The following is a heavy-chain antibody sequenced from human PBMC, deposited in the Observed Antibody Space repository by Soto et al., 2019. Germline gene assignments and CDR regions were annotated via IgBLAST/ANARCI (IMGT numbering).Heavy chain of an antibody. Sequence: PGGSLRLSCVPSGFTFSSYEMNWVRQAPGKGLEWVSYISSSGSTIYYADSVKGRFTISRDNAKNSLYLQMNSLRAEDTAVYYCAGAVGSNSPPNCCDPWGQGTLVTVSS. D-gene: IGHD4-4*01. CDR1: GFTFSSYE. CDR2: ISSSGSTI. CDR3: AGAVGSNSPPNCCDP. J-gene: IGHJ5*02. V-gene: IGHV3-48*03.